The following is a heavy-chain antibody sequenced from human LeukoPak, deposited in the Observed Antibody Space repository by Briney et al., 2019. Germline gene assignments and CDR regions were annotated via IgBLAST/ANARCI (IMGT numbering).Heavy chain of an antibody. CDR3: ARSLWSGYYGGILYMDV. V-gene: IGHV1-2*02. CDR2: INPNSGGT. J-gene: IGHJ6*03. CDR1: GYTFTGYY. Sequence: RASVKVSCKASGYTFTGYYMHWVRQAPGHGLEWMGWINPNSGGTKNAQKFQGRVTMTRDTSITTAYMELSSLRSDDTSVYYCARSLWSGYYGGILYMDVWGKGTTVTVSS. D-gene: IGHD3-3*01.